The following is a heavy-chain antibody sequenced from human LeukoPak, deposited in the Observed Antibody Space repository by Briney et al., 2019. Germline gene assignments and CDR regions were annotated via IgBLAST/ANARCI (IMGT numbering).Heavy chain of an antibody. CDR1: GFTFSSYA. J-gene: IGHJ4*02. V-gene: IGHV3-30-3*01. CDR2: ISYDGSNK. CDR3: ARGHYYGSGSSEFDY. D-gene: IGHD3-10*01. Sequence: GGSLRLSCAASGFTFSSYAMHWVRQAPGKGLEWVAVISYDGSNKYYADSVKGRFTISRDNSKNTLYLQMNSLRAEDTAVYYCARGHYYGSGSSEFDYWGQGTLVTVSS.